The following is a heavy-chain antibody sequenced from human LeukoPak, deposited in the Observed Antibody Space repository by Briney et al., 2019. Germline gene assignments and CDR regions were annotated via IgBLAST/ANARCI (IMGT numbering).Heavy chain of an antibody. CDR3: AREGEQLVIRTFDY. J-gene: IGHJ4*02. CDR1: GYTFTSYY. V-gene: IGHV1-46*01. CDR2: INPSGGST. D-gene: IGHD6-13*01. Sequence: ASVKVSCKASGYTFTSYYMHWVRQAPGQGLEWMGIINPSGGSTSYAQKFQGRVTMTRDTSISTAYMELSRLRSDDTAVYYCAREGEQLVIRTFDYWGQGTLVTVSS.